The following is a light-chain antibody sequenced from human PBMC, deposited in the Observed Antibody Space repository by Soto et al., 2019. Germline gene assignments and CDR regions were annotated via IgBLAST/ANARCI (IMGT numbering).Light chain of an antibody. V-gene: IGLV2-14*01. J-gene: IGLJ1*01. CDR1: SSHVGIYNY. Sequence: QSVLTQPGSVSGSHGQSIPISCTGTSSHVGIYNYVSWYQQHPSKAPKLMIYQVTNRPSGVSNRFSGSKSGDTASLTISGLQAEHEADYYCSSYTGSANYVFGTETKVTVL. CDR3: SSYTGSANYV. CDR2: QVT.